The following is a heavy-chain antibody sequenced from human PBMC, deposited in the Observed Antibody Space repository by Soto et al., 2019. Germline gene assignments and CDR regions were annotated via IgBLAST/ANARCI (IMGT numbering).Heavy chain of an antibody. D-gene: IGHD5-18*01. V-gene: IGHV2-5*02. Sequence: QITLKESGPTLVKPTQTLTLTCTFSGFSLSTSGVGVGWIRQPPGKALEWLALIYWDDDKRYSPSLKSRLTITKDTSKNQVVLTMTHIDPVDTATYYWAHRRSGYSYGSPLDYWGQGTLVTVSS. CDR1: GFSLSTSGVG. CDR3: AHRRSGYSYGSPLDY. J-gene: IGHJ4*02. CDR2: IYWDDDK.